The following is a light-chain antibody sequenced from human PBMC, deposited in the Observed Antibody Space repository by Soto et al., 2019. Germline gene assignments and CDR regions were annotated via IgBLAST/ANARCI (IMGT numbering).Light chain of an antibody. J-gene: IGLJ2*01. V-gene: IGLV2-14*01. Sequence: QSALTQPASVSGSPGQSITISCTGTSSDVGGYNYVSWYQQHPGKAPKLMIYDVSNRPSGVSNRFSGSKYGNTASLTISGLQAEEEADYYCSSYTSSSTLDVVFGGWTKVTVL. CDR3: SSYTSSSTLDVV. CDR2: DVS. CDR1: SSDVGGYNY.